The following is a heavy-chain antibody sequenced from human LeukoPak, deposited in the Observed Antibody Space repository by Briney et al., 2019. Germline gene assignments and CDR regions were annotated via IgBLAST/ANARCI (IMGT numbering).Heavy chain of an antibody. J-gene: IGHJ4*02. CDR2: ISYDGSNK. Sequence: GGSLRLSCAASGFTFSSYGMHWVRQAPGKGLEWVAVISYDGSNKYYADSVKGRFTISRDNSKNTLYLQMNSLRAEDTAVYYCAKVFARKTTIFGVVIIPNYFDYWGQGTLVTVSS. V-gene: IGHV3-30*18. CDR3: AKVFARKTTIFGVVIIPNYFDY. D-gene: IGHD3-3*01. CDR1: GFTFSSYG.